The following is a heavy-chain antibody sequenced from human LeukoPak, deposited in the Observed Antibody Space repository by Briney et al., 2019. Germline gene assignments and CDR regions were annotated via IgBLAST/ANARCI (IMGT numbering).Heavy chain of an antibody. Sequence: ASVKVSCKASGHTFTSYGISWVRQAPGQGLEWMGWISAYNGNTNYAQKFQGRVTMTTDTSTTTAYMELRGLRSDDTAVYYCARAEKPNWGNYYYYCMDVWGKGTTVTVSS. V-gene: IGHV1-18*01. D-gene: IGHD7-27*01. CDR2: ISAYNGNT. CDR3: ARAEKPNWGNYYYYCMDV. CDR1: GHTFTSYG. J-gene: IGHJ6*03.